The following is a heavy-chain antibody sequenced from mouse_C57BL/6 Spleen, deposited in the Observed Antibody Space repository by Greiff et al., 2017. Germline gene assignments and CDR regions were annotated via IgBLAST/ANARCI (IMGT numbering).Heavy chain of an antibody. CDR1: GYSFTGYY. CDR2: INPSTGGT. Sequence: VQLQQSGPELVKPGASVKISCKASGYSFTGYYMNWVKQSPEKSLEWIGEINPSTGGTTYNQKFKAKATLTVDKSSSTAYMQLKSLTSEDSAVYYCARLWDSYFDYWGQGTTLTVSS. D-gene: IGHD4-1*01. CDR3: ARLWDSYFDY. J-gene: IGHJ2*01. V-gene: IGHV1-42*01.